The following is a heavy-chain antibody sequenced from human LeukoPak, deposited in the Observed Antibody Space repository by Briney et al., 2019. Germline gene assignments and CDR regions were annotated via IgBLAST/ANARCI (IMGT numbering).Heavy chain of an antibody. CDR1: GESFSGNY. CDR2: INHSGST. Sequence: SETLSLPCAVSGESFSGNYWRWIRQPPGKGLEWIGQINHSGSTNYNPSFKSRVTISLATSKNQFSLELNPVTAANTAMYYCARARRPGGETHYSGGWYYFVQWGEGTLVTVSS. CDR3: ARARRPGGETHYSGGWYYFVQ. J-gene: IGHJ4*02. D-gene: IGHD6-19*01. V-gene: IGHV4-34*01.